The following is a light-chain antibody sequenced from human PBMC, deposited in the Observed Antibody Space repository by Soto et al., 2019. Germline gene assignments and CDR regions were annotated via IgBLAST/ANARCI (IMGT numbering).Light chain of an antibody. CDR3: QQTKSCPIT. Sequence: DIQLTQSPSFLSASVGDRVTITCRASQDISNALAWYQQEPGKAPKRLIYGASTLQSGVPSTFSGSGSGTDFTLTISSLQPEDFATYLCQQTKSCPITFGQGTRLEIK. CDR2: GAS. J-gene: IGKJ5*01. CDR1: QDISNA. V-gene: IGKV1-9*01.